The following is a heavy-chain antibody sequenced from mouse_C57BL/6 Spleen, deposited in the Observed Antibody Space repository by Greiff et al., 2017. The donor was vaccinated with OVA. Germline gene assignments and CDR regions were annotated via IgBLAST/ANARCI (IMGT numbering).Heavy chain of an antibody. CDR2: IDPEDGDT. J-gene: IGHJ2*01. V-gene: IGHV14-2*01. CDR3: ARRYYGSSTYFDY. Sequence: EVQLQQSGAELVKPGASVKLSCTASGFYFKDYYMHWVKQRTEQGLEWIGRIDPEDGDTKYDPKFQGQATITADTSSNTAYLQLSSLTSEDTAVYYCARRYYGSSTYFDYWGQGTTLTVSS. D-gene: IGHD1-1*01. CDR1: GFYFKDYY.